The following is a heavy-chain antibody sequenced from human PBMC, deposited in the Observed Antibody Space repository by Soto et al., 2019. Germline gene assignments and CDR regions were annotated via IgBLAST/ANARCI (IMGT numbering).Heavy chain of an antibody. Sequence: QVQLVESGGGVVQPGRSLRLSCAASGFIFNNFGMHWVRQAPGKGLEWVAVISNDGSITYYADFVEGRLTISRDNSNNTMYLQMSSLRDDDTAVYYCAKDQGIAASHGIDWGQGTMVTVSS. J-gene: IGHJ3*01. CDR2: ISNDGSIT. D-gene: IGHD6-13*01. CDR1: GFIFNNFG. V-gene: IGHV3-30*18. CDR3: AKDQGIAASHGID.